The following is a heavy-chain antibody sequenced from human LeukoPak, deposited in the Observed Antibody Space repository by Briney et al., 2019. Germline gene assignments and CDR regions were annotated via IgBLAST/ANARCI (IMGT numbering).Heavy chain of an antibody. J-gene: IGHJ4*02. V-gene: IGHV7-4-1*02. CDR2: INTNTGNP. CDR1: GYTLTELS. D-gene: IGHD1-26*01. CDR3: ASPSPGVGATFGY. Sequence: ASVKVSCKVSGYTLTELSMHWVRQAPGQGLEWMGWINTNTGNPTYAQGFTGRFVFSLDTSVSTAYLQISSLKAEDTAVYYCASPSPGVGATFGYWGQGTLVTVSS.